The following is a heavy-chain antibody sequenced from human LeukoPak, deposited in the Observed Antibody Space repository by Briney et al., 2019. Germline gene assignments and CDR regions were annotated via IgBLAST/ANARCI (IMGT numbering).Heavy chain of an antibody. CDR3: AKEGIAYTNSDSWVDY. J-gene: IGHJ4*02. CDR1: GFTFSSYG. CDR2: ISYDGSNK. Sequence: GGSLRLSCAASGFTFSSYGMHWVRQAPGKGLEWVAVISYDGSNKYYADSVKGRFTISRDNSKNTLYLQMNSLRAEDTAVYYCAKEGIAYTNSDSWVDYWGQGTLVTVSS. D-gene: IGHD2-21*01. V-gene: IGHV3-30*18.